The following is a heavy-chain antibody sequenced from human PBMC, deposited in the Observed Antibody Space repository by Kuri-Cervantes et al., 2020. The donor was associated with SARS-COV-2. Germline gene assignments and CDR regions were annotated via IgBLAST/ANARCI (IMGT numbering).Heavy chain of an antibody. D-gene: IGHD3-3*01. Sequence: SETLSLTCTVPGGSISSSSYYWGWIRQPPGKGLEWIGSIYYSGSTYYNPSLKSRVTISVDTSKNQFSLKLSSVTAADTAVYYCARRGNDFWSGYYSLDYYYMDVWGKGTTVTVSS. CDR1: GGSISSSSYY. J-gene: IGHJ6*03. V-gene: IGHV4-39*01. CDR2: IYYSGST. CDR3: ARRGNDFWSGYYSLDYYYMDV.